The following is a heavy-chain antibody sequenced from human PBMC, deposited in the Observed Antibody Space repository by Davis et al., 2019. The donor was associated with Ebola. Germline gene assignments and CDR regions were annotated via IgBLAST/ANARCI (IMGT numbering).Heavy chain of an antibody. J-gene: IGHJ6*02. CDR1: GFTFDDYA. CDR2: ISWNSGSI. V-gene: IGHV3-9*01. CDR3: AKDIGYYDILTGYYGRYYYYGMDV. Sequence: GGSLRLSCAASGFTFDDYAMHWVRQAPGKGLEWVSGISWNSGSIGYADSVKGRFTISRDNAKNSLYLQMNSLRAEDTALYYCAKDIGYYDILTGYYGRYYYYGMDVWGQGTTVTVSS. D-gene: IGHD3-9*01.